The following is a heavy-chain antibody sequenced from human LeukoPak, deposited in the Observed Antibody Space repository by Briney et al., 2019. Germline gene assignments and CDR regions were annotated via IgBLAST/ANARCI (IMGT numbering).Heavy chain of an antibody. D-gene: IGHD2-2*01. Sequence: PGGSLRLSCAASGFTFDDYAMHWVRQAPGKGLEWVSGISWNSGSIGYADSVKGRFTISRDNAKNSPYLQMNSLRAEDMALYYCAKGNGLGSSTSLTPTLFDYWGQGTLVTVSS. CDR1: GFTFDDYA. CDR2: ISWNSGSI. J-gene: IGHJ4*02. CDR3: AKGNGLGSSTSLTPTLFDY. V-gene: IGHV3-9*03.